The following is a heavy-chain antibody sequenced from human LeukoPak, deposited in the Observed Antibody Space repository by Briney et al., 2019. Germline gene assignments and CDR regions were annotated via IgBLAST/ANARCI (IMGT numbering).Heavy chain of an antibody. CDR1: GFTFSSYS. Sequence: SGGSLKLSCAASGFTFSSYSMNWVRQAPGKGLEWVSSISSSSSYIYYADSVKGRFTISRDNAKNSLYLQMNSLRTEDTAVYFCVKDRGGYVKYKTFESWGPGTLVTVSS. D-gene: IGHD5-12*01. V-gene: IGHV3-21*01. CDR2: ISSSSSYI. CDR3: VKDRGGYVKYKTFES. J-gene: IGHJ4*02.